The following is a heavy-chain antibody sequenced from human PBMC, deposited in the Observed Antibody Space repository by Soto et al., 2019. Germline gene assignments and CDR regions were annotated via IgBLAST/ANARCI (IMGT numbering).Heavy chain of an antibody. Sequence: GGSLRLSCAASGFTFSSYAMSWVRQAPGKGLEWVSAISGSGGSTYYADSVKGRFTISRDNSKNTLYLQMNSLRAEDTAVYYCARKDYYGAGIYYFAHWGKGPLVTVPS. J-gene: IGHJ4*02. CDR3: ARKDYYGAGIYYFAH. CDR1: GFTFSSYA. V-gene: IGHV3-23*01. CDR2: ISGSGGST. D-gene: IGHD3-10*01.